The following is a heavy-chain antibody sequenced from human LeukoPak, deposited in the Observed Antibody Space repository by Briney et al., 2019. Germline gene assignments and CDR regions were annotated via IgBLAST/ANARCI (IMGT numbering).Heavy chain of an antibody. D-gene: IGHD6-19*01. CDR2: ITGSLSTI. J-gene: IGHJ6*03. Sequence: GGSLRLSCAASGFTFSSYSMNWVRQAPGKGLEWVSYITGSLSTIYYADFVKGRFTISRDNAKNSLYLQMNSLRAEDTAVYYCAREGSDWNYYYYMDVWGKGTTVTISS. CDR1: GFTFSSYS. CDR3: AREGSDWNYYYYMDV. V-gene: IGHV3-48*04.